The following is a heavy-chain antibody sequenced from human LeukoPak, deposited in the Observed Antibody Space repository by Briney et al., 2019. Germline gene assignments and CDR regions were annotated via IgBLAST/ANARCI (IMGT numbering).Heavy chain of an antibody. Sequence: QTLSLTCAISGDSVSSNSGAWNWIRRSPSRGLEWLGRTYYRSKWVNDYEVSVKSRITINSDTSRNQFSLRLNSVTPEDTAVYYCASQGDGWFFDYWGQGILVTVSS. J-gene: IGHJ4*02. CDR1: GDSVSSNSGA. D-gene: IGHD6-19*01. CDR3: ASQGDGWFFDY. CDR2: TYYRSKWVN. V-gene: IGHV6-1*01.